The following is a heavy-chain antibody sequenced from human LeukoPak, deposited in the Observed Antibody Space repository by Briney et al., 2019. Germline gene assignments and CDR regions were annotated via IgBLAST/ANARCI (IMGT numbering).Heavy chain of an antibody. J-gene: IGHJ6*02. CDR2: IKQDGSEK. D-gene: IGHD3-9*01. Sequence: AGGSLRLSCAVSGITFSDIWVSWVRQAPGKGLEWVANIKQDGSEKYYVDSVKGRFTISRDNAKNSLYLQMNSLRAEDTAVYYCVFVRARYFDWSYYYGMDVWGQGTTVTVSS. CDR3: VFVRARYFDWSYYYGMDV. V-gene: IGHV3-7*01. CDR1: GITFSDIW.